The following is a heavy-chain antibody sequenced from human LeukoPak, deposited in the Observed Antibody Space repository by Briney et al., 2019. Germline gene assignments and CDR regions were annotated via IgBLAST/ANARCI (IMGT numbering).Heavy chain of an antibody. V-gene: IGHV1-24*01. Sequence: ASVKVSCKGSGHTLTDLSTHWVRQAPGGGLEWMGTIDPEDGETIYAQKFQGRVTMTEDTATDTAYMELRSLRSEDTAVYYCATGGIYSLLDYWGQGTLVTVSS. J-gene: IGHJ4*02. CDR2: IDPEDGET. CDR1: GHTLTDLS. D-gene: IGHD1-26*01. CDR3: ATGGIYSLLDY.